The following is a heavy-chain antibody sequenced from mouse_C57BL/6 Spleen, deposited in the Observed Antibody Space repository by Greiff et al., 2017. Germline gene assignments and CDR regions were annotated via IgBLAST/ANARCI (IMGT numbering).Heavy chain of an antibody. Sequence: QVQLKQPGAELVRPGSSVKLSCKASGYTFTSYWMHWVKQRPIQGLEWIGNIYPSDSETHYNQKFKDKATLTVDKSSSTAYMQLSSLTSEDSAVYYCARWELLSLSYWGQGTLVTVSA. CDR1: GYTFTSYW. D-gene: IGHD2-12*01. CDR2: IYPSDSET. CDR3: ARWELLSLSY. J-gene: IGHJ3*01. V-gene: IGHV1-52*01.